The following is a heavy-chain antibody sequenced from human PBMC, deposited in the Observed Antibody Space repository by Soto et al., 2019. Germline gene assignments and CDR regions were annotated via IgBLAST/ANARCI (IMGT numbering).Heavy chain of an antibody. D-gene: IGHD4-4*01. Sequence: GASVKVSCKASGYNLTNSYMHWVRQAPGHGLEWMGIINPNDGQTIYAQKIQGRATMTRDPSSRTFYLELSGLTSQDTALYFCAKDAEAPPVRNHWCDPRRQETQVT. J-gene: IGHJ5*02. CDR3: AKDAEAPPVRNHWCDP. CDR2: INPNDGQT. V-gene: IGHV1-46*01. CDR1: GYNLTNSY.